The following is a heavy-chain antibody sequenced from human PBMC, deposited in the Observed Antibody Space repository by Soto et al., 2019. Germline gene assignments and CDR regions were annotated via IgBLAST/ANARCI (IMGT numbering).Heavy chain of an antibody. CDR3: ARTVQAAASRAFDI. CDR2: IIPILGIA. Sequence: GTSVKVSSKASGGTFSSYTISWVRQAPGQGLEWMGRIIPILGIANYAQKFQGRVTITADKSTSTAYMELSSLRSEDTAVYYCARTVQAAASRAFDIWGQGTMVTVSS. D-gene: IGHD6-13*01. CDR1: GGTFSSYT. V-gene: IGHV1-69*02. J-gene: IGHJ3*02.